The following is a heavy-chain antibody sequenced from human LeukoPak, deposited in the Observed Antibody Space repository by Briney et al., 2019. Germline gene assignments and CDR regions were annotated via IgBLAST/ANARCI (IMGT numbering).Heavy chain of an antibody. CDR3: ARHYGRYYFDY. J-gene: IGHJ4*02. D-gene: IGHD3-10*01. V-gene: IGHV4-59*08. CDR1: GGSISSYY. CDR2: IYYSGST. Sequence: SETLSLTCTVSGGSISSYYWSWIRQPPGKGLEWIGYIYYSGSTNYNPSLKSRVTISVDTSKNQFSLKLSSVTAADTAVYYCARHYGRYYFDYWGQGTLVTVSS.